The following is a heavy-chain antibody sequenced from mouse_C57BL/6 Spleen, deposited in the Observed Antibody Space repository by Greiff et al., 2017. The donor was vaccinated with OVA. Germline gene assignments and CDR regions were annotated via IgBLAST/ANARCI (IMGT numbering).Heavy chain of an antibody. CDR1: GYSFTDYN. J-gene: IGHJ4*01. CDR3: ARDYGSNYGYAMDY. V-gene: IGHV1-39*01. CDR2: INPNYGTT. D-gene: IGHD1-1*01. Sequence: EVQLQESGPELVKPGASVKISCKASGYSFTDYNMNWVKQSPGKSLEWIGVINPNYGTTSYNQKFKGKATLSVDQSSSTAYMQLNSLTSEDSAVYYCARDYGSNYGYAMDYWGQGTSVTVSS.